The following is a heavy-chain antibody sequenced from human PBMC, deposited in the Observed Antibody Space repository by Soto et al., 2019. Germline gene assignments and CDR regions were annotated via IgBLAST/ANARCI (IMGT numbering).Heavy chain of an antibody. CDR1: GFTFSNFG. D-gene: IGHD3-22*01. J-gene: IGHJ4*02. CDR2: IWSDGNKK. V-gene: IGHV3-33*06. CDR3: AKERGSSYYDSSGYYSLDY. Sequence: QVQLVESGGGVVQPGRSLRLSCEASGFTFSNFGLHWVRQAPGKGLEWLAGIWSDGNKKSYGDSVKGRFIISRDNSKNTLYLQMNSLRAEDTAVYYCAKERGSSYYDSSGYYSLDYWGQGTLVTVSP.